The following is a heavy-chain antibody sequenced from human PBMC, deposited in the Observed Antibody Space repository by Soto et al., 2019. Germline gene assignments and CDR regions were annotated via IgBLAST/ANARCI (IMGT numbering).Heavy chain of an antibody. CDR2: ISSSSSTI. CDR3: ARGLGWRRGSIHF. D-gene: IGHD2-21*01. CDR1: GFTFTSYS. J-gene: IGHJ4*02. V-gene: IGHV3-48*02. Sequence: RPSCATSGFTFTSYSMNWVRQAPGRGLEWLSYISSSSSTIFYADSVKGRFTISRDSANSSLSLQLTSLRDDDTALYFCARGLGWRRGSIHFWGQAPPVTVCS.